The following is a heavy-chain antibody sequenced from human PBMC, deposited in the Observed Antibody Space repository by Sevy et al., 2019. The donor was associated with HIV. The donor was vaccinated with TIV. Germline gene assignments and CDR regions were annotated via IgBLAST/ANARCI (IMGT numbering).Heavy chain of an antibody. J-gene: IGHJ4*02. CDR2: ISGSGGST. Sequence: GGSLRLSCAASEFTFSSYAMSWVRQAPGKGLEWVSAISGSGGSTYYADSVKGRFTISRDNSKNTLYLQMNSLRAEDTAVYYCAKPAISGSYYAGLVYWGQGTLVTVSS. D-gene: IGHD1-26*01. CDR3: AKPAISGSYYAGLVY. CDR1: EFTFSSYA. V-gene: IGHV3-23*01.